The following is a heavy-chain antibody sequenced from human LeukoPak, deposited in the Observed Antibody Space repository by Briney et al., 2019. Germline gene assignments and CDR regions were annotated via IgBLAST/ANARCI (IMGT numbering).Heavy chain of an antibody. CDR1: GSTSSDYY. D-gene: IGHD4-17*01. CDR3: ARDGLNYYGDYDSWYFDL. V-gene: IGHV3-11*06. J-gene: IGHJ2*01. CDR2: ISSSSSYT. Sequence: PGGSLRLSCAASGSTSSDYYMSWIRQAPGKGLEWVSYISSSSSYTNYADSVKGRFTISGDNAKNSLYLQMNSLRAEDTAVYYCARDGLNYYGDYDSWYFDLWGRGTLVTVSS.